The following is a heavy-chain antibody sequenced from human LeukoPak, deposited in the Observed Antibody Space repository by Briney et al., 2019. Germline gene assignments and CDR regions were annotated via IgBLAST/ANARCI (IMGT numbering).Heavy chain of an antibody. V-gene: IGHV4-39*07. CDR2: IYYSGST. Sequence: SETLSLTCTVSGGSISSSSYYWGWIRQPPGKGLEWIGSIYYSGSTYYNPSLKSRVTISVDTSKNQFSLKLSSVTAADTAVYYCARDRWRWGGIDYWGQGTLVTVSS. J-gene: IGHJ4*02. CDR3: ARDRWRWGGIDY. D-gene: IGHD3-10*01. CDR1: GGSISSSSYY.